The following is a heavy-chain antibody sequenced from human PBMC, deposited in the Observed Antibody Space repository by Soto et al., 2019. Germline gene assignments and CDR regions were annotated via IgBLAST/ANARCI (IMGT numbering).Heavy chain of an antibody. CDR3: ARDPVVPAATSYGMDV. V-gene: IGHV4-31*02. J-gene: IGHJ6*02. D-gene: IGHD2-2*01. Sequence: GSTYYNPSLKSRVTISVDTSKNQFSLKLSSVTAADTAVYYCARDPVVPAATSYGMDVLGQGTTVTVSS. CDR2: GST.